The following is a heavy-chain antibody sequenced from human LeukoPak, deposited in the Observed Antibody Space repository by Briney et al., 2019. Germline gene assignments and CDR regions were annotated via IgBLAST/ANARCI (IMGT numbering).Heavy chain of an antibody. V-gene: IGHV3-48*04. CDR3: ARVAVTTLSYAFDI. Sequence: GGSLRLSCAASGFTFSSYSMNWVRQAPGKGLEWVSYISSSGSTIYYADSVKGRFTISRDNAKNSLYLQMNSLRAEDTAVYYCARVAVTTLSYAFDIWGQGTMVTVSS. J-gene: IGHJ3*02. CDR2: ISSSGSTI. D-gene: IGHD4-17*01. CDR1: GFTFSSYS.